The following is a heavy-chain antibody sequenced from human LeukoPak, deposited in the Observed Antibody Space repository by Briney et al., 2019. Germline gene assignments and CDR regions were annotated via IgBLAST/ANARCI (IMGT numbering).Heavy chain of an antibody. D-gene: IGHD2-2*01. V-gene: IGHV4-39*07. Sequence: PSETLSLTCTVSGGSIRSSYYYWGWIRQPPGKGLEWIGSIYDSGSTYYNPSLKSRVTISVDTSKNQFSLKLSSVTAADTAVYYCALSPAADTGIDAFDIWGQGTMVTVSS. J-gene: IGHJ3*02. CDR3: ALSPAADTGIDAFDI. CDR1: GGSIRSSYYY. CDR2: IYDSGST.